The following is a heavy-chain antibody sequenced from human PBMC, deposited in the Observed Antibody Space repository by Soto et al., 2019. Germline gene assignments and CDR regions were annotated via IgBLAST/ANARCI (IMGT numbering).Heavy chain of an antibody. CDR2: ISAYNGNT. Sequence: ASVKVSCKASGYTFTSYGISWVRQAPGQGLEWMGWISAYNGNTNYAQKLQGRVTMTTDTSTSTAYMELRSLRSDDTAVYYCARGFTIFGVVPLYYYHMDVWGKGTTVTVSS. CDR1: GYTFTSYG. CDR3: ARGFTIFGVVPLYYYHMDV. V-gene: IGHV1-18*01. D-gene: IGHD3-3*01. J-gene: IGHJ6*03.